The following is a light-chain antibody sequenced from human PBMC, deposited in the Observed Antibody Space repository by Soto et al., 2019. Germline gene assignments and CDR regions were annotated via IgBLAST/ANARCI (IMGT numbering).Light chain of an antibody. CDR2: DAS. V-gene: IGKV1-5*01. Sequence: DIQMTQSPSTLSASVGDRVTITCRASQSIIGTLAWYQQRPGKAPKLLIFDASNLERGVPSRFSGSGSGTEFSLTISSLQPDDFATYYCQQYETYSRTFGQGTKVDI. CDR3: QQYETYSRT. CDR1: QSIIGT. J-gene: IGKJ1*01.